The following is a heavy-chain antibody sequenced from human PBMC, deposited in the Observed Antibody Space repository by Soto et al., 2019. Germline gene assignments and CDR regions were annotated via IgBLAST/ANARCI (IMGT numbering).Heavy chain of an antibody. CDR1: GGSISVYY. Sequence: LSLTCTISGGSISVYYWSWIRQPPGQALEWIGYIYDSGSPYYNPSLRSRVIISADTSKNQISLKLTSATAADTAVYYCARGVGSSPPRYWGRGTLVTVSS. CDR2: IYDSGSP. CDR3: ARGVGSSPPRY. J-gene: IGHJ4*02. V-gene: IGHV4-59*01. D-gene: IGHD1-26*01.